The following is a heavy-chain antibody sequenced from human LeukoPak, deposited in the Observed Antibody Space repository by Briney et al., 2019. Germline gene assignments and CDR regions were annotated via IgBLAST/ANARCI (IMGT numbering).Heavy chain of an antibody. V-gene: IGHV3-30-3*01. CDR1: EFMFNTYA. D-gene: IGHD3-16*01. CDR2: ISYDGSNK. CDR3: VRDSWGFDY. Sequence: GGSLRLSCAASEFMFNTYAMHWVRQAPGKGLEWVAVISYDGSNKNYADPVKGRFTISRDSSKNTLYLQMNSLRGDDTAVYHCVRDSWGFDYWGQGTLVTVSS. J-gene: IGHJ4*02.